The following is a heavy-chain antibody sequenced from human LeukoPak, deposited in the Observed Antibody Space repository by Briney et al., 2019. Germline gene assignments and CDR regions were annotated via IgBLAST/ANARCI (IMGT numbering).Heavy chain of an antibody. J-gene: IGHJ6*03. Sequence: GGSLRLSCAASGFTFSSYSMNWVRQAPGKGLEWVSYISRSSSTIYYADSVKGRFTISRDNAKNSLYLQMNSLRAEDTAVYYCARVVVASSFYYYYYMDVWGKGTTVTVSS. V-gene: IGHV3-48*01. CDR2: ISRSSSTI. CDR1: GFTFSSYS. CDR3: ARVVVASSFYYYYYMDV. D-gene: IGHD2-15*01.